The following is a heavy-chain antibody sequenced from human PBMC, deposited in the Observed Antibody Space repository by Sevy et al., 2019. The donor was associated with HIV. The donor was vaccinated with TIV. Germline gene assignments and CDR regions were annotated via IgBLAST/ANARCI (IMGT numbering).Heavy chain of an antibody. V-gene: IGHV3-23*01. J-gene: IGHJ6*03. CDR1: GFTFSSYA. CDR2: ISGSGGST. CDR3: AKDGHSSGWQYYYYYYYMDV. D-gene: IGHD6-19*01. Sequence: GGSLRLSCAASGFTFSSYAMSWVRQAPGKGLEWVSAISGSGGSTYYADSVKVRFTISRDNSKNTLYLQMNSLRAEDTAVYYCAKDGHSSGWQYYYYYYYMDVWGKGTTVTVSS.